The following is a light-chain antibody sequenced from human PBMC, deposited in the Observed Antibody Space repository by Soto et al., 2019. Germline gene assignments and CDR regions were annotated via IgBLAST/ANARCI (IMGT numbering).Light chain of an antibody. V-gene: IGKV1-39*01. J-gene: IGKJ1*01. CDR1: QSISRY. CDR3: QQNYRATPWT. Sequence: DIPITQSPSSLSASVGDRITITCRASQSISRYLNWYQHKPGKAPKLLINAASSLERGVPSRFSGGGSGTDFTLNISSLQPDDFATYYCQQNYRATPWTFGQGTKVDIK. CDR2: AAS.